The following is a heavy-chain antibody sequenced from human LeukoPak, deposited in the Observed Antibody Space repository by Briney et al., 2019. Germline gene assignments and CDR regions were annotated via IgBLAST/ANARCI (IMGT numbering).Heavy chain of an antibody. CDR2: IRYDGSKK. J-gene: IGHJ6*03. Sequence: GGSLRLSCAASGFNFSSYGMHWVRQAPGKGLEGVAFIRYDGSKKYYADSVKGRITISRDNSKNTLYLQMNSLRAEDTAVYYCARDQVASSSPGYYYYMYVWGKGTTVTVSS. V-gene: IGHV3-30*02. CDR1: GFNFSSYG. D-gene: IGHD6-19*01. CDR3: ARDQVASSSPGYYYYMYV.